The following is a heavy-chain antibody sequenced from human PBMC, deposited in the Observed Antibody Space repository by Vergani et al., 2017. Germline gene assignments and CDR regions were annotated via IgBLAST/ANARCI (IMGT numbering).Heavy chain of an antibody. CDR2: ISASSRSI. J-gene: IGHJ6*02. V-gene: IGHV3-48*01. CDR3: ARHGYSXGYFRGRRTGPLDV. D-gene: IGHD5-18*01. CDR1: GFTVSSYS. Sequence: EVQLVESGGGFVPPGGSLRLSCEASGFTVSSYSITWIRQAPGKGLEWVSYISASSRSIYYADSVKGRFTISRDNAKNSLYLQMNSLRAEDTAVYYCARHGYSXGYFRGRRTGPLDVWGQGTTVTVSS.